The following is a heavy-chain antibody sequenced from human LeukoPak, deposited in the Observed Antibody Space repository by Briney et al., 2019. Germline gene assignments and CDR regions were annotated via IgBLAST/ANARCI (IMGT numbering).Heavy chain of an antibody. CDR2: ISSSSSYT. V-gene: IGHV3-21*04. Sequence: GGSLRLSCAASGFTFSSYSMNWVRQAPGKGLEWVSSISSSSSYTYYADSVKGRFTISRDNSKNTLYLQMNSLRAEDTAVYYCAKDSNPKYYYDSSGGDAFDIWGQGTMVTVSS. CDR3: AKDSNPKYYYDSSGGDAFDI. J-gene: IGHJ3*02. CDR1: GFTFSSYS. D-gene: IGHD3-22*01.